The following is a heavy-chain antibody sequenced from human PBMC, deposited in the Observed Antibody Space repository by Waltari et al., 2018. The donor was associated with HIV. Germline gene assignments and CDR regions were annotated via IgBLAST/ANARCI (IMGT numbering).Heavy chain of an antibody. CDR2: ISWNRANI. V-gene: IGHV3-9*01. CDR3: AKGRTMVTDSLDF. D-gene: IGHD5-18*01. J-gene: IGHJ4*02. CDR1: GYIFEDYA. Sequence: EVQLVESGGGLVQPGRSLRLSCGVSGYIFEDYAMHWVRQAPGKGLEWVSSISWNRANIAYADSVKGRFTISRDNAKKSLSLQMNNLRPEDTGLYYCAKGRTMVTDSLDFWGQGTLVRVSS.